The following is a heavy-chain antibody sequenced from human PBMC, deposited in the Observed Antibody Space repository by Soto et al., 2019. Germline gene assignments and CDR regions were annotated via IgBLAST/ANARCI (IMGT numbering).Heavy chain of an antibody. CDR2: IYYSGST. CDR1: GGSISSGGYY. J-gene: IGHJ4*02. V-gene: IGHV4-31*02. CDR3: ARGRTVRNYADDSSDYFYFFDY. D-gene: IGHD3-22*01. Sequence: SETLSLTCTVSGGSISSGGYYWSWIRQHPGKGLEWIGYIYYSGSTYYNPSLKSRVTISVDTSKNQFSLKLTSANAADTAVYYCARGRTVRNYADDSSDYFYFFDYWGQGTQVTVSS.